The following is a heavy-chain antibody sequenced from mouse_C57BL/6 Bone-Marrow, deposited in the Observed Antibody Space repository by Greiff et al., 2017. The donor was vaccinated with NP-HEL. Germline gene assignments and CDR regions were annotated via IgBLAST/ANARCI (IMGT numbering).Heavy chain of an antibody. Sequence: VQLQQSGPELVKPGASVKIPCKASGYTFTDYNMDWVKQSHGKSLEWIGDINPNNGGTIYNQKFKGKATLTVDKSSSTADMELRSLTSEDTAVYYCARWGLGRDYFDYWGQGTTLTVSS. CDR3: ARWGLGRDYFDY. J-gene: IGHJ2*01. CDR1: GYTFTDYN. V-gene: IGHV1-18*01. D-gene: IGHD4-1*01. CDR2: INPNNGGT.